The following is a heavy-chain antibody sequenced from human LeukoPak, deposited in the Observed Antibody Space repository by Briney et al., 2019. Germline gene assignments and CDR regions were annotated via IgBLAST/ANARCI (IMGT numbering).Heavy chain of an antibody. D-gene: IGHD5-24*01. Sequence: GGSLRLSCTVSGFTVSSNSMSWVRQAPGKGLEWVSFIYSGGNTHYSDSVKGRFTISRDNSKNTLYLQMNSLRAEDTAVYYCAKGSQFYYYYYYMDVWGKGTTVTVSS. CDR1: GFTVSSNS. V-gene: IGHV3-53*01. CDR3: AKGSQFYYYYYYMDV. J-gene: IGHJ6*03. CDR2: IYSGGNT.